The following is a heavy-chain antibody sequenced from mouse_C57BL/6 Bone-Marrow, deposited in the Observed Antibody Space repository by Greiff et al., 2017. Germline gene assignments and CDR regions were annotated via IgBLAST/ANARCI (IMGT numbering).Heavy chain of an antibody. J-gene: IGHJ3*01. Sequence: QVQLQQPGAELVKPGASVKLSCKASGYTFTSYWMQWVKQRPGQGLEWIGEIDPSDSYTNYNQKFKGKATLTVDTSSRTAYMQLRSLTSEDSAVYYCARFALGFAYWGQGTRVTVSA. CDR3: ARFALGFAY. V-gene: IGHV1-50*01. CDR2: IDPSDSYT. CDR1: GYTFTSYW.